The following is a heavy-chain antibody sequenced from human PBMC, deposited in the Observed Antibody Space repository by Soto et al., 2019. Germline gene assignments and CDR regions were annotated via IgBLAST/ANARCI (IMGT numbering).Heavy chain of an antibody. CDR3: ARDRGGYDRLYYYHGMDV. CDR2: ISSSSGST. D-gene: IGHD5-12*01. V-gene: IGHV3-11*06. J-gene: IGHJ6*02. Sequence: GGSLRLSCAASGFTFSDYYMSWIRQAPGKGLEYISYISSSSGSTNYADSVKGRFTISRDNAKNSLYLQMSSLRAEDTAVYYCARDRGGYDRLYYYHGMDVWGQGTTVTVSS. CDR1: GFTFSDYY.